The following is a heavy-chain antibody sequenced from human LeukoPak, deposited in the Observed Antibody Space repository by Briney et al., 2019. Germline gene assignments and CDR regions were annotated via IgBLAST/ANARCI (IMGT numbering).Heavy chain of an antibody. Sequence: TGGSLRLSCLTSGFTFSTNAMSWVRQAPGMGLEWISGISGSGTSTYYADSVTGRFTISRDNSRNTLYLQMNSLRGDDTAVYYCAKDVGKWESLHFFDYWGQGTLVTVSS. D-gene: IGHD1-26*01. J-gene: IGHJ4*02. V-gene: IGHV3-23*01. CDR3: AKDVGKWESLHFFDY. CDR1: GFTFSTNA. CDR2: ISGSGTST.